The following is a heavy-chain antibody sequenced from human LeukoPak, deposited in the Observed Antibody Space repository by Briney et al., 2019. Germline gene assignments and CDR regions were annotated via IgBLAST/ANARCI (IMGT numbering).Heavy chain of an antibody. CDR1: GFTFCSYS. V-gene: IGHV3-21*01. CDR3: ARRAQSDAFDI. Sequence: GGSLRLSXAASGFTFCSYSMNWVRQAPGKGLEWLSSISSSSSYIYYADSVKGRFTISRDNAKNSLYLQMNSLRAEDTTVYYCARRAQSDAFDIWGQGTMVTVSS. J-gene: IGHJ3*02. CDR2: ISSSSSYI.